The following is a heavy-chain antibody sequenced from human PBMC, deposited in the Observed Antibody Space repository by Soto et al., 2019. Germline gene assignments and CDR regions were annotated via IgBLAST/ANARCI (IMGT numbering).Heavy chain of an antibody. D-gene: IGHD5-18*01. CDR3: ARVPVDTAMATGWFDP. CDR2: ISAYNGNT. J-gene: IGHJ5*02. V-gene: IGHV1-18*01. CDR1: GYTFTSYG. Sequence: ASVKVSCKASGYTFTSYGISWVRQAPGQGLEWMGWISAYNGNTNYAQKLQGRVTMTTDTSTSTAYMELRSLRSDDTAVYYCARVPVDTAMATGWFDPWGQGTLVTGSS.